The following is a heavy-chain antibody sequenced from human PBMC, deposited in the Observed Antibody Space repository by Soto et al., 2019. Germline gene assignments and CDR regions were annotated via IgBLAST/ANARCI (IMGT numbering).Heavy chain of an antibody. CDR2: VYHSGST. Sequence: SETLSLTCTVSGGSISSGDYHWSWIRQHPGKGLEWIGYVYHSGSTYYNPSLRSRVTISVDTSKNQFSLKLTSVTAADTAVYYCLIYSNYEGWFVPRCQGTLLTVFS. J-gene: IGHJ5*02. D-gene: IGHD4-4*01. CDR1: GGSISSGDYH. V-gene: IGHV4-31*03. CDR3: LIYSNYEGWFVP.